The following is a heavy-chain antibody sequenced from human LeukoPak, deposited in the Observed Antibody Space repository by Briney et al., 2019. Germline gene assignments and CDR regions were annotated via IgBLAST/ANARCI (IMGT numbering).Heavy chain of an antibody. CDR3: AKADYSNKGDAFHV. CDR1: GFTFHASS. D-gene: IGHD4-11*01. Sequence: PGGSLRLSCADSGFTFHASSMRWVRQAPGKGLQWVSLISGDGVTTYYADSVKGRFTISRDNSKSSLYLQMNSLTTEDTALYYCAKADYSNKGDAFHVWGQGTMVTVSS. V-gene: IGHV3-43*02. CDR2: ISGDGVTT. J-gene: IGHJ3*01.